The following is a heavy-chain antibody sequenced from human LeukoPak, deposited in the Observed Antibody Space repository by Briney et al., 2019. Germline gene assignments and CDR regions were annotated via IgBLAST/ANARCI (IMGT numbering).Heavy chain of an antibody. J-gene: IGHJ4*02. Sequence: GGSLRLSCAASGFTFSSYAMSWVRQAPGKGLEWVSAISGSGGSTYYADSVKGRFTISRDNCKNTLYLQMNSLRAEDTAVYYCAKAMGAMIVVVITSDYWGQGTLVTVSS. CDR2: ISGSGGST. CDR3: AKAMGAMIVVVITSDY. CDR1: GFTFSSYA. D-gene: IGHD3-22*01. V-gene: IGHV3-23*01.